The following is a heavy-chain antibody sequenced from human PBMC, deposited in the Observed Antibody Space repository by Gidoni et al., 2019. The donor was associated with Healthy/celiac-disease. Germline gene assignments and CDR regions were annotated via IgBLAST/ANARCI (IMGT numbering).Heavy chain of an antibody. CDR1: GGSFSGYY. CDR3: ARVPYYDSNAFDI. J-gene: IGHJ3*02. V-gene: IGHV4-34*01. CDR2: ITHSGST. Sequence: QVQLQQWGAGLLKPSETLSRTCAVYGGSFSGYYWSWIRQPPGKGLEWIGEITHSGSTNYNPSLKSRVTISVDTSKNQFSLKLSSVTAADTAVYYCARVPYYDSNAFDIWGQGTMVTVSS. D-gene: IGHD3-22*01.